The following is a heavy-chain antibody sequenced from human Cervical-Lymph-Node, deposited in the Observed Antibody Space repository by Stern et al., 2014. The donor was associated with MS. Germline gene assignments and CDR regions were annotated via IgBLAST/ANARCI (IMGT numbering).Heavy chain of an antibody. Sequence: QVQLVQSGAEVKKPGSSVKVSCKASGGTLTGYVFNWVRQAPGQGLEWMGGIIPIFGPANYAQKFQGRVTITADESTSTAYMELSSLRSADTAVYYCARGLQFTYYYYYGMDVWGQGTTVTVSS. V-gene: IGHV1-69*01. D-gene: IGHD5-24*01. J-gene: IGHJ6*02. CDR2: IIPIFGPA. CDR3: ARGLQFTYYYYYGMDV. CDR1: GGTLTGYV.